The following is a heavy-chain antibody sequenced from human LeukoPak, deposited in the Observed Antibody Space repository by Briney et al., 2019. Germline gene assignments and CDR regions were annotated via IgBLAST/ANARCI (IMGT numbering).Heavy chain of an antibody. D-gene: IGHD2-2*01. CDR3: AKEREDLVVVAAAMRGYI. Sequence: GGSLRLSCSASGFTVSSYGMHWVRQAPGKGLEWVAFTRFDGNFKYYADSVKGRFTISRDNSKNTVFLQMNSLRPEDTAVYYCAKEREDLVVVAAAMRGYIWGQGTLVTVSS. CDR2: TRFDGNFK. V-gene: IGHV3-30*02. J-gene: IGHJ4*02. CDR1: GFTVSSYG.